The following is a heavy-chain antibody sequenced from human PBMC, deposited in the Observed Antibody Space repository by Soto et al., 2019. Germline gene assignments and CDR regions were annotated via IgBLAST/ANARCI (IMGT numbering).Heavy chain of an antibody. V-gene: IGHV4-61*01. CDR3: AALTVLPAAVTDY. CDR1: GDSVGGGNHY. J-gene: IGHJ4*02. D-gene: IGHD2-2*01. CDR2: IYYSGST. Sequence: PSESLSCTCTVSGDSVGGGNHYWSWILQPPRKGLEWIGYIYYSGSTTYNPSLKSRVTISVDTSKNQFSLKLSSVSAADTAVYSCAALTVLPAAVTDYWGQGTQVTVSS.